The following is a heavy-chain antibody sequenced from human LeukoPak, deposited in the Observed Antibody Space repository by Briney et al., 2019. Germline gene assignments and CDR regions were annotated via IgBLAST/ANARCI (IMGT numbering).Heavy chain of an antibody. J-gene: IGHJ3*02. V-gene: IGHV4-59*12. CDR1: GGSISSYY. CDR3: ARDLARAFDI. Sequence: PSETLSLTCTVSGGSISSYYWSWIRQPPGKGLEWIGYIYYSGSTYYNPSLKSRVTISVDTSKNQFSLKLSSATAADTAVYYCARDLARAFDIWGQGTMVTVSS. CDR2: IYYSGST.